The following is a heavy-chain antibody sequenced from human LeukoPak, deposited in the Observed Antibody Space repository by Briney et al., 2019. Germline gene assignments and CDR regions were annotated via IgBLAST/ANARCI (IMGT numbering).Heavy chain of an antibody. CDR3: ARHFAIGFGQQLVP. J-gene: IGHJ5*02. D-gene: IGHD6-13*01. Sequence: PSETLSLTCTISGGSISSSSYYWGWIRQPPGKGLEWIGSIYYSGSTYYNPSLKSRVTISVDTSKNQFSLKLSSVTAADTAVYYCARHFAIGFGQQLVPWGQGTLVTVSS. CDR2: IYYSGST. V-gene: IGHV4-39*01. CDR1: GGSISSSSYY.